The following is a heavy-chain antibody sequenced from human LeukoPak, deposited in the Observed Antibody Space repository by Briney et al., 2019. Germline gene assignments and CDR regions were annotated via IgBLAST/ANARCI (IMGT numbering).Heavy chain of an antibody. D-gene: IGHD6-13*01. J-gene: IGHJ6*03. Sequence: GGSLRLSCAASEFTFVRYAMTWVRQAPGKGLEWVSYISSSSFKIGYADSVKGRFTISRDNSKNSLYLQMDSLRVEDTAVYYCVRDPSYGSSWYYYMDVWGKGTTVTVSS. CDR3: VRDPSYGSSWYYYMDV. CDR2: ISSSSFKI. V-gene: IGHV3-48*04. CDR1: EFTFVRYA.